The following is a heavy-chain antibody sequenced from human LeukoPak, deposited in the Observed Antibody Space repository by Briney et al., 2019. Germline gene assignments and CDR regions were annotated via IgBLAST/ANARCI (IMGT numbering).Heavy chain of an antibody. Sequence: SETQSLTCTVSGGSISSGGYYWSWIRQHPGKGLEWIGYIYYSGSTYYNPSLKSRVTISVDTSENQFSLRLSSVTAADTAVYYCARGGRYTHDAFDIWGQGTMVTVSS. J-gene: IGHJ3*02. CDR3: ARGGRYTHDAFDI. D-gene: IGHD3-9*01. CDR1: GGSISSGGYY. V-gene: IGHV4-31*03. CDR2: IYYSGST.